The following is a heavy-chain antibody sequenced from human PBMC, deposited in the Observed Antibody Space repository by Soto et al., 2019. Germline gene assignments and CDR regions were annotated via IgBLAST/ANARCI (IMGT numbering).Heavy chain of an antibody. CDR3: ASHYDSSGYYYRGLDY. J-gene: IGHJ4*02. CDR1: GGTFSSYA. Sequence: QVQLVQSGAEVKKPGSSVKVSCKASGGTFSSYAISWVRQAPGQGLEWMGGIIPIFGTANYAQKFQGRVTITADESTSKGNMELSSLRSEDTAVYYCASHYDSSGYYYRGLDYWGQGTLVTVYS. CDR2: IIPIFGTA. V-gene: IGHV1-69*12. D-gene: IGHD3-22*01.